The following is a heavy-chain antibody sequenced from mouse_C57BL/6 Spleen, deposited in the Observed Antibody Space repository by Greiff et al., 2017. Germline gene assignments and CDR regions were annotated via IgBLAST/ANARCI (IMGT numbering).Heavy chain of an antibody. J-gene: IGHJ4*01. Sequence: EVQLQESGPGLVKPSQSLSLTCSVTGYSITSGYYWNWIRQFPGNKLEWMGYISYDGSNNYNPSLKNRISITRDTSKNQFFLKLNSVTTEDTATNYCAGFYSDPSVTKDYWGQGTSVTVSS. CDR2: ISYDGSN. CDR1: GYSITSGYY. V-gene: IGHV3-6*01. CDR3: AGFYSDPSVTKDY. D-gene: IGHD2-13*01.